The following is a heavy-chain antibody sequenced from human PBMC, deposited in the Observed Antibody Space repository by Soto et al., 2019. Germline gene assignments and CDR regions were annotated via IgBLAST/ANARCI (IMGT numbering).Heavy chain of an antibody. CDR2: ISWNSGSI. V-gene: IGHV3-9*01. CDR1: GFTFDDYA. D-gene: IGHD2-2*01. Sequence: EVQLVESGGGLVQPGRSLRLSCAASGFTFDDYAMHWVRQAPGKGLEWVSGISWNSGSIGYADSVKGRFTISRDNAKNSLYLQMNSLRAEDTALYYCAKEQLGYCISTSCYEAGWFDPWGQGTLVTVSS. CDR3: AKEQLGYCISTSCYEAGWFDP. J-gene: IGHJ5*02.